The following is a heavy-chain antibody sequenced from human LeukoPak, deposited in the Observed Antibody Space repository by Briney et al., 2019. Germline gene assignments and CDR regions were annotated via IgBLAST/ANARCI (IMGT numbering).Heavy chain of an antibody. CDR3: ARENIAAAGTAAYYYYYMDV. V-gene: IGHV3-48*03. J-gene: IGHJ6*03. CDR2: ISSSGSTI. CDR1: GFTFSSYE. Sequence: GGSLRLSCAASGFTFSSYEMNWVRQAPGKGLEWVSYISSSGSTIYYADSVKGRFTISRDNDKNSLYLQMNSLRAEDTAVYYCARENIAAAGTAAYYYYYMDVWGKGTTVTVSS. D-gene: IGHD6-13*01.